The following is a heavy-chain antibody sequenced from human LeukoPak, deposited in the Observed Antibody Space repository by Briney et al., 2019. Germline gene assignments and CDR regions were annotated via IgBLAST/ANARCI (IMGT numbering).Heavy chain of an antibody. CDR3: ASWTVTTQYYYYYYYMDV. J-gene: IGHJ6*03. Sequence: GGSLRLSCAASGFIFSSYSMNWVRQAPGKGLEWVSYISSSSSTIYYADSVKGRFTISRDNAKNSLYLQMNSLRAEDTAVYYCASWTVTTQYYYYYYYMDVWGKGTTVTVSS. CDR2: ISSSSSTI. V-gene: IGHV3-48*01. CDR1: GFIFSSYS. D-gene: IGHD4-17*01.